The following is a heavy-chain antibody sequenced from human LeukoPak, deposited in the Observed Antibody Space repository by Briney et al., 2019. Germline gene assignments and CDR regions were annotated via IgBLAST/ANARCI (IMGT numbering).Heavy chain of an antibody. J-gene: IGHJ4*02. CDR2: IYTGGST. D-gene: IGHD2-15*01. V-gene: IGHV4-61*02. CDR1: GGSIGSGSYY. Sequence: TLSLTCTVSGGSIGSGSYYWSWIRQAAGKGVEWIGRIYTGGSTNYNPSLKSRVTISVDTSKNQFSLKLSSVTAADTAVYYCARDKRGGSPYYFDYWGQGTLVTVSS. CDR3: ARDKRGGSPYYFDY.